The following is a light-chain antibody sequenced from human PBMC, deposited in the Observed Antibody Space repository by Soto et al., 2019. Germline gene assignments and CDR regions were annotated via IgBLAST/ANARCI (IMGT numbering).Light chain of an antibody. CDR3: SSYAGRNTPYG. V-gene: IGLV2-8*01. Sequence: QSALTQPPSAAGSPGQSVTIACTETSSDVGGYNYVSWYQQHPGKAPKLMIYEISKRPSGVPDRFSRSKSGNTASLTVSGNTAEDEADYYCSSYAGRNTPYGFATGTQLTVL. J-gene: IGLJ1*01. CDR1: SSDVGGYNY. CDR2: EIS.